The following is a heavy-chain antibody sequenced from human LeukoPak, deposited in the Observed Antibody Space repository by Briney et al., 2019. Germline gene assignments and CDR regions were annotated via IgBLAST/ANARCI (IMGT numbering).Heavy chain of an antibody. CDR1: GYTFRDYF. J-gene: IGHJ4*02. CDR3: ASGSSWFYLDY. CDR2: INPRGDSS. V-gene: IGHV1-46*01. D-gene: IGHD6-13*01. Sequence: GASVKVSCKASGYTFRDYFMHWVRQAPGQGLEWMGIINPRGDSSTYARKFQGRVTMTGDTSTSTVYMEVSSLRSEDTAVYYCASGSSWFYLDYWGQGTLVTVSS.